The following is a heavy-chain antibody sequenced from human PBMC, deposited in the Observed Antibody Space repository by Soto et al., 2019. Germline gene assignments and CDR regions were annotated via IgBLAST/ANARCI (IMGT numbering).Heavy chain of an antibody. J-gene: IGHJ6*02. Sequence: QVQLVQSGAEVKKPGASVKVSCKASGYTFTSYDINWVRQATGQGLEWMGWMNPNSGNTGYAQKFQGRXXMXRXXTISTAYMELSSLRSEDTAVYYCAREVGYYYGMDVWGQGTTVTVSS. D-gene: IGHD2-2*01. V-gene: IGHV1-8*01. CDR3: AREVGYYYGMDV. CDR2: MNPNSGNT. CDR1: GYTFTSYD.